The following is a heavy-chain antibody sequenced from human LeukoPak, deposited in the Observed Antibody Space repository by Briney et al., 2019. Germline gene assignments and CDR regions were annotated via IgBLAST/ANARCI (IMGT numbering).Heavy chain of an antibody. CDR1: EFTFSRYW. V-gene: IGHV3-7*01. J-gene: IGHJ4*02. CDR3: VRDQTYYYDTSGYLDY. Sequence: PGGSLRLSCAASEFTFSRYWMSWVRQAPGKGLEWVANINQDGTEKYYVGSVKGRFTISRDNAKNSLYLQMNSLRAEDTAVYYCVRDQTYYYDTSGYLDYWGQGTLVTVSS. CDR2: INQDGTEK. D-gene: IGHD3-22*01.